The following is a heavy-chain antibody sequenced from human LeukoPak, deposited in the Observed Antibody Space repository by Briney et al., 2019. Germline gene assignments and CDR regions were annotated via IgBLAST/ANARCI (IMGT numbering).Heavy chain of an antibody. D-gene: IGHD2-15*01. J-gene: IGHJ4*02. CDR1: GGTFSSYA. CDR3: ARTGQVYCSGGSCYSRGNFDY. V-gene: IGHV1-69*05. Sequence: ASVKVSCKASGGTFSSYAISGVRQAPGQGREWMGRIIPIFGTANYAQKFQGRVTITTDESTRPASMELSSLRSEDTAVYYCARTGQVYCSGGSCYSRGNFDYWGQGTLVTVSS. CDR2: IIPIFGTA.